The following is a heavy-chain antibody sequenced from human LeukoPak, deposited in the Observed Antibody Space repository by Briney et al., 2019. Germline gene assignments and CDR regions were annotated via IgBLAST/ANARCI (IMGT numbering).Heavy chain of an antibody. CDR1: GFSFSSYT. Sequence: VKPGGSLILSCAASGFSFSSYTMNWVRQTPGKGLEWVSSISSSSNYIYYADSVKGRFTISRDNAKNSVFLQLNSLKAEDTAMYYCARDCCNDGRDLWGQGTLVTVSS. CDR3: ARDCCNDGRDL. J-gene: IGHJ5*02. V-gene: IGHV3-21*01. CDR2: ISSSSNYI. D-gene: IGHD2-15*01.